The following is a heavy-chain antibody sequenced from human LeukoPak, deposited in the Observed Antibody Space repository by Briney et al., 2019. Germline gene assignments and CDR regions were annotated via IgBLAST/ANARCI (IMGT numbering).Heavy chain of an antibody. CDR1: GGSISSSSYY. V-gene: IGHV4-39*01. J-gene: IGHJ4*02. D-gene: IGHD3-22*01. Sequence: SETLSLTCTVSGGSISSSSYYWGWIRQPPGKGLEWIGSIYYSGSTYYNPSLKSRVTISVNTSKNQFSLKLSSVTAADTAVYYCARYGNYYDSSGYASYYFDYWGQGTLVTVSS. CDR2: IYYSGST. CDR3: ARYGNYYDSSGYASYYFDY.